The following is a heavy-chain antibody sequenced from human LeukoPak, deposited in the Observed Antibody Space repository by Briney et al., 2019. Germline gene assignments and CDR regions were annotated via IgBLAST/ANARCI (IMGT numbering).Heavy chain of an antibody. J-gene: IGHJ4*02. V-gene: IGHV3-21*01. CDR2: ISSSSTHI. CDR1: GFTFSSYS. CDR3: TRDPSATFDY. Sequence: GGSLRLSCAASGFTFSSYSMNWVRQAPGKGLEWVPSISSSSTHIYYADSVKGRFTISRDNAKNSLYLQMNSLRAEDTAVYYRTRDPSATFDYWGQGTLVTVSS. D-gene: IGHD2-15*01.